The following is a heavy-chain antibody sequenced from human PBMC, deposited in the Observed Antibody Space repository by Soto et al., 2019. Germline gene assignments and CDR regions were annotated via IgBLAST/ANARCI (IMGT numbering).Heavy chain of an antibody. CDR1: GYSFTDYH. Sequence: ASVKVSCKASGYSFTDYHIHWVRQAPGQGLEWLGRINPKSGGTSTAQKFQGWVTMTTDTSISTASMELTRLTSDDTAISYCARGDSTDCSNGVCSFFYNHDMDVWGQGTTVTVSS. CDR3: ARGDSTDCSNGVCSFFYNHDMDV. CDR2: INPKSGGT. V-gene: IGHV1-2*04. J-gene: IGHJ6*02. D-gene: IGHD2-8*01.